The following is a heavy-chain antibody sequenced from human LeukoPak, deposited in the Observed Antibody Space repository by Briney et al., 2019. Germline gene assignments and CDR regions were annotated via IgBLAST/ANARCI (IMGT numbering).Heavy chain of an antibody. CDR2: ISGSGGNT. D-gene: IGHD3-3*01. V-gene: IGHV3-23*01. J-gene: IGHJ4*02. CDR1: GFTFSSYA. Sequence: GGSLRLSCAASGFTFSSYATSWVRQAPGKGLEWVSTISGSGGNTYYADSVKGRFTISRDNSKNTLYLQMNSLRAEDTAVYYCAKATYYDFWSGYYFASGFDYWGQGTLVTVSS. CDR3: AKATYYDFWSGYYFASGFDY.